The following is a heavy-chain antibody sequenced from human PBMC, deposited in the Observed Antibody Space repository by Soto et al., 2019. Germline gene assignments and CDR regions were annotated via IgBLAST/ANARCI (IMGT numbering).Heavy chain of an antibody. V-gene: IGHV1-18*01. Sequence: GASVKVCCKASGYTFISYGSSWVRQAPGQGLEWMGRISAYNGNTNYAQKLQGRVTMTTDTSTSTAYMELRSLRSDDTAVYYCAREEGDSDYYYYGMDVWGQGTTVTVSS. D-gene: IGHD3-16*01. J-gene: IGHJ6*02. CDR1: GYTFISYG. CDR3: AREEGDSDYYYYGMDV. CDR2: ISAYNGNT.